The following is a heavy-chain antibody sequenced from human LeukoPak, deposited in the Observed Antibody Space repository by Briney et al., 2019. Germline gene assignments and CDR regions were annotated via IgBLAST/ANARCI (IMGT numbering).Heavy chain of an antibody. Sequence: ASVKVSCKASGYTFTSYYMHWVRQAPGQGLEWMGIINPSGGSTSYAQKFQGRVTMTRDTSTSTVYMELSSLRSEDTAVYYCVRAVYEGDWFDPWGQGTLVTVSS. V-gene: IGHV1-46*01. D-gene: IGHD1-14*01. CDR2: INPSGGST. CDR3: VRAVYEGDWFDP. CDR1: GYTFTSYY. J-gene: IGHJ5*02.